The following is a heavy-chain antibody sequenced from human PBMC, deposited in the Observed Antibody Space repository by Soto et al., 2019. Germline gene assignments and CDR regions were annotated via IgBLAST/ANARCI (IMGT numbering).Heavy chain of an antibody. V-gene: IGHV4-31*03. CDR1: GASIASDGYY. CDR2: IFHTGNT. Sequence: SETLSLTCSVSGASIASDGYYWSWIRQHPGRGLEWIGRIFHTGNTYYNLSLVSRLAISVDTSKNQFSLKLSSVTAADTAVYYCARTVHSGSPGLDYWGQGFLVTVSS. D-gene: IGHD3-10*01. CDR3: ARTVHSGSPGLDY. J-gene: IGHJ4*02.